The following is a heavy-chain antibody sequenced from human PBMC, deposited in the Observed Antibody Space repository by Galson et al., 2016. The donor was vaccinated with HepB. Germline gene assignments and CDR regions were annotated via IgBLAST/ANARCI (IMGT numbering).Heavy chain of an antibody. V-gene: IGHV3-23*01. CDR2: ISGTGGKT. Sequence: SLRLSCAASGVTFSSYAMSWVRQAPGQGLYWVSAISGTGGKTYYADSVKGRFTISRDDAKNSLSLQMNSLRVEDTAVYFCARDGHVWGTYRKGIDSWGQGTLVSVSS. D-gene: IGHD3-16*02. J-gene: IGHJ4*02. CDR1: GVTFSSYA. CDR3: ARDGHVWGTYRKGIDS.